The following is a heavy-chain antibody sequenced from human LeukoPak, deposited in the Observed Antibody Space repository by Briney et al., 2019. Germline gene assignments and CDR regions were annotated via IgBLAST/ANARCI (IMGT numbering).Heavy chain of an antibody. D-gene: IGHD3-3*01. Sequence: PGGSLRLSCSASGFSFSSYGMRWVRQAPGKGLEWVAFLPFDVRDKFYADSVKGRLSISRDTSKHTLFLQMNNLTPEDTGVYYCVKEGEWLSLDYWGQGTLVTVSS. CDR1: GFSFSSYG. CDR3: VKEGEWLSLDY. V-gene: IGHV3-30*02. J-gene: IGHJ4*02. CDR2: LPFDVRDK.